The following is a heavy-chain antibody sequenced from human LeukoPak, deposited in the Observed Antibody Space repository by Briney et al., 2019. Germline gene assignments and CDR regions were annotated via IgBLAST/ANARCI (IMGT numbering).Heavy chain of an antibody. CDR1: SYSFTTYC. CDR2: ISAYNGNT. D-gene: IGHD1-1*01. J-gene: IGHJ5*02. Sequence: GASVKVSCKAPSYSFTTYCISWVRQAPGQGLEWMGWISAYNGNTNYAQKFQGRVTMTTDTFTSTGYMELRSLRSDDTAVYYCARDLTIGTTDWFDPWGQGTLVTVSS. CDR3: ARDLTIGTTDWFDP. V-gene: IGHV1-18*01.